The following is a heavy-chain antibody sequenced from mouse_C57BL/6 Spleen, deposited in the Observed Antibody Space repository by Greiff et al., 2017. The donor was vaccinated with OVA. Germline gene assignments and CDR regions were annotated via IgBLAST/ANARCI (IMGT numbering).Heavy chain of an antibody. V-gene: IGHV1-53*01. J-gene: IGHJ2*01. CDR1: GYTFTSYW. CDR3: ARSLSYYYGTSYYFDY. Sequence: QVKLQQPGTELVKPGASVKLSCKASGYTFTSYWMHWVKQRPGQGLEWIGNINPSNGGTNYNEKFKSKATLTVVKSSSTASLQLSSLTSEDSAVYYCARSLSYYYGTSYYFDYWGQGTTLTVSS. CDR2: INPSNGGT. D-gene: IGHD1-1*01.